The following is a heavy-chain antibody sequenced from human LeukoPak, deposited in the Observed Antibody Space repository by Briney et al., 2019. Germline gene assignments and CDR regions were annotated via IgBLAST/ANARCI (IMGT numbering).Heavy chain of an antibody. V-gene: IGHV4-38-2*02. Sequence: SETLSLTCSVSGYSISSAYYWGWIRPPPGKGLEWIATIHYSGSTYYNPSLKSRVTISLDTSKNQFSLKVKSVTAADTAVYYCARDRITIFGVVIYMDVWGKGTTAIVSS. J-gene: IGHJ6*03. D-gene: IGHD3-3*01. CDR2: IHYSGST. CDR1: GYSISSAYY. CDR3: ARDRITIFGVVIYMDV.